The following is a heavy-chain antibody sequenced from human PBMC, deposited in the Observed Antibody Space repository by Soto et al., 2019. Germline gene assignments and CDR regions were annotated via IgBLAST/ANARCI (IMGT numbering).Heavy chain of an antibody. V-gene: IGHV3-33*08. CDR1: GFIFSNYD. CDR2: MRSDGSNK. CDR3: ARAQIASEISMPPTFHP. Sequence: QVQLVESGGGVVQPGRSLRLSCEASGFIFSNYDMYWVRQGPGKGLEWVALMRSDGSNKYYVDSVKGRFTISRDNSKKMLVRQMDSLRAEDTAGYYCARAQIASEISMPPTFHPWGPGTLGTVSS. J-gene: IGHJ5*02. D-gene: IGHD6-25*01.